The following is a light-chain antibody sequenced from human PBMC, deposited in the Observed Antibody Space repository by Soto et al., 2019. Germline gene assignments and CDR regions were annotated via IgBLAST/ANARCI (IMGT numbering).Light chain of an antibody. CDR2: AAS. Sequence: DFQMTQSPSTLSASVGYRVTITCRASQGISSYLAWYQQEPGKAPKLLIYAASTLQSGVPARFSGSGSGTDFTLTISSLQPEDFATYYCQHADSFPLITFGQGTRLEIK. J-gene: IGKJ5*01. V-gene: IGKV1-12*01. CDR1: QGISSY. CDR3: QHADSFPLIT.